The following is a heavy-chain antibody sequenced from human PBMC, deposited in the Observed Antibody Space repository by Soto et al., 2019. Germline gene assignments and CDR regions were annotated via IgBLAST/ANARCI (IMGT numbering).Heavy chain of an antibody. Sequence: PSETLSLTCTVSGGSISGYYWSWIRQPPGKGLEWIGYIYYSGSTNYNPSLKSRVTISVDTSKNQFSLKLSSVTAADTAVYYCARVIYDYVWGTVNAFDIWGQGTMVTVSS. CDR1: GGSISGYY. J-gene: IGHJ3*02. D-gene: IGHD3-16*01. V-gene: IGHV4-59*01. CDR2: IYYSGST. CDR3: ARVIYDYVWGTVNAFDI.